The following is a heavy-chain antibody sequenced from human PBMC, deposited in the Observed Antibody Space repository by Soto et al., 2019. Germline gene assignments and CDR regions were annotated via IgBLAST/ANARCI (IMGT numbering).Heavy chain of an antibody. CDR2: ISNDGSS. V-gene: IGHV3-74*01. CDR3: ARLPNKSPQN. Sequence: EVHLVESGGGLVQPGGSLRLSCVASGFTFSSYWMHWVRQAPGKGLVWVSSISNDGSSIYADPVKGRFTISRDNAKNTPQLQMNSLRAEDTAVYYCARLPNKSPQNWGQGTLVIVSP. CDR1: GFTFSSYW. J-gene: IGHJ1*01.